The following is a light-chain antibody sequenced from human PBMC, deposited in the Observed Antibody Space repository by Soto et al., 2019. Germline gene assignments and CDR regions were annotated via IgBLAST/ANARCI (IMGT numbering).Light chain of an antibody. CDR2: AAS. V-gene: IGKV1-39*01. Sequence: DIQMTQSPSSLSASVGDRVTITCRASQSNSSYLNWYQQKPGKAPKLLIYAASSLQSGVPSRFSGSGSGTDFILTISSLQPEDFATYYCQQSYSTPGTFGQGTKVEIK. J-gene: IGKJ1*01. CDR1: QSNSSY. CDR3: QQSYSTPGT.